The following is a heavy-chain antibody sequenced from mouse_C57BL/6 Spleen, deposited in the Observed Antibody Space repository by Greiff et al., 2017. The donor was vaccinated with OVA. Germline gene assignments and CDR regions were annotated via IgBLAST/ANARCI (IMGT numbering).Heavy chain of an antibody. D-gene: IGHD1-1*01. CDR1: GYTFTSYW. CDR2: IHPNSGST. Sequence: QVQLQQPGAELVKPGASVKLSCKASGYTFTSYWMHWVKQRPGQGLEWIGMIHPNSGSTNYNEKFKSKATLTVDKSSSTAYMQLSSLTSEDSAVYYCAREGPYYYGSSRYFDVWGTGTTVTVSS. V-gene: IGHV1-64*01. J-gene: IGHJ1*03. CDR3: AREGPYYYGSSRYFDV.